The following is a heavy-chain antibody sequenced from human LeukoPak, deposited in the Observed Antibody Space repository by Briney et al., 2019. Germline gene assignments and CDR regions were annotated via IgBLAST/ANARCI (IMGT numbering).Heavy chain of an antibody. CDR1: GGSISSGSYY. J-gene: IGHJ5*02. CDR3: ARRARRWFGELTLRANNWFDP. D-gene: IGHD3-10*01. CDR2: IYTSGST. Sequence: PSETLSLTCTVSGGSISSGSYYWSWIRQPAGKGLEWIGRIYTSGSTNYNPSLKSRVTISVDTSKNQFSLKLSSVTAADTAVYYCARRARRWFGELTLRANNWFDPWGQGTLVTVSS. V-gene: IGHV4-61*02.